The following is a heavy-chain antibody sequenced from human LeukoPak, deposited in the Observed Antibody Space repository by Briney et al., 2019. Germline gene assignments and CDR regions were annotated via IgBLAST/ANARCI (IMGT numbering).Heavy chain of an antibody. D-gene: IGHD2-21*02. CDR3: ARGGNSVVTEYHY. V-gene: IGHV3-21*01. CDR2: ISSASTYI. CDR1: GFVFSTYS. Sequence: GGSLRLSCAASGFVFSTYSMNWVRQAPGKGLEWVASISSASTYIYYADSFWGRFTISRDNTENSLYLQMASLRAEDTAVYYCARGGNSVVTEYHYWGQGTLVTVSS. J-gene: IGHJ4*02.